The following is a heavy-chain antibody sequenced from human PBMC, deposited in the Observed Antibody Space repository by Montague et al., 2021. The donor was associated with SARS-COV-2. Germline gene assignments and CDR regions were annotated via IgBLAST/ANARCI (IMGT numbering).Heavy chain of an antibody. CDR3: ARGLPYRMVTGAVAIDSMDV. CDR1: GASISSGGFY. J-gene: IGHJ6*02. Sequence: TLSLTCTVSGASISSGGFYWSWIRQHPRKGLEWIGFIYYSGTTXHXXXXKXRLTISIDTSKNQFSLKLSSVTAADTAVYYCARGLPYRMVTGAVAIDSMDVWGQGTTVTVSS. D-gene: IGHD2-21*02. CDR2: IYYSGTT. V-gene: IGHV4-31*03.